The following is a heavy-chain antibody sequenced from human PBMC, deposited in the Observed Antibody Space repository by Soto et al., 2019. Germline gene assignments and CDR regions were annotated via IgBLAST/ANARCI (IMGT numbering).Heavy chain of an antibody. Sequence: QVQLQESGPGLVKPSETLSLTCTVSGGSITNYYCSWFRQPPGKGLEWIGYIQYNGYSAYNLSLKRRVTMSMDTSKTQFSLMLESVTATDTAVYYCARHGFGSLHGLVDVWGQGTTVILPS. CDR1: GGSITNYY. CDR3: ARHGFGSLHGLVDV. D-gene: IGHD3-10*01. CDR2: IQYNGYS. J-gene: IGHJ6*02. V-gene: IGHV4-59*08.